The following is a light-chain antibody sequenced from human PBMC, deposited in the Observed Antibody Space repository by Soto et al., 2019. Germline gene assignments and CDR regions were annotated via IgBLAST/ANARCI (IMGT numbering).Light chain of an antibody. CDR2: KAS. J-gene: IGKJ1*01. CDR1: QSISSW. Sequence: DIEMTSLPSTLSKYVGDRVTITCRASQSISSWLAWYQQKPGKAPKLLIYKASSLESGVPSRFSGSGSGTEFTLTISSLQPDDFATYYCQQYNSYRTFGQGTKVDIK. V-gene: IGKV1-5*03. CDR3: QQYNSYRT.